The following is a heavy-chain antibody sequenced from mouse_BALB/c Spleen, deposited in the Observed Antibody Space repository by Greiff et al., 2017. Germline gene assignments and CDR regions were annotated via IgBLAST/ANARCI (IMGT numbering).Heavy chain of an antibody. CDR1: GYSFTGYF. CDR3: ARGYDGYYYAMDY. J-gene: IGHJ4*01. Sequence: VQLQQSGPELVKPGASVKISCKASGYSFTGYFMNWVMQSHGKSLEWIGRINPYNGDTFYNQKFKGKATLTVDKSSSTAHMELRSLASEDSAVYDCARGYDGYYYAMDYWGQGTSVTVSS. CDR2: INPYNGDT. D-gene: IGHD2-14*01. V-gene: IGHV1-20*02.